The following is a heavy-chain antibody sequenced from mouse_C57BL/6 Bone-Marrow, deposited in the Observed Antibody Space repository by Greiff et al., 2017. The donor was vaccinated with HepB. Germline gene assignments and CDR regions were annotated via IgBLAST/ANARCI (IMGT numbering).Heavy chain of an antibody. CDR3: AREEPAYYSNSYYFDY. CDR1: GYTFTSHW. CDR2: IFPGSGST. Sequence: VQGVESGPELVRPGASVKISCKAPGYTFTSHWMQWVRQRPGQGLEWIGEIFPGSGSTYYNEKFKGKATLTVDTSSSTAYMQLSSLTSEDSAVYFCAREEPAYYSNSYYFDYWGQGTTLTVSS. J-gene: IGHJ2*01. D-gene: IGHD2-5*01. V-gene: IGHV1-56*01.